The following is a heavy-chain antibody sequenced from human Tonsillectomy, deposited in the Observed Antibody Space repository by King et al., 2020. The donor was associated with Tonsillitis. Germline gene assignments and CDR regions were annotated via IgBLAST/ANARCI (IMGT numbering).Heavy chain of an antibody. Sequence: VQLVESGGGVVQPGRSLRLSCAASGFTFSTYGMHWVRQAPGKGLEWVAVISYDGSTKYYADSVKGRFTISRENSKNTVYLQMKSLRAEDTSLYYCAKSGDSYGFDSWGQGILVTVSS. D-gene: IGHD5-18*01. CDR1: GFTFSTYG. J-gene: IGHJ4*02. CDR3: AKSGDSYGFDS. V-gene: IGHV3-30*18. CDR2: ISYDGSTK.